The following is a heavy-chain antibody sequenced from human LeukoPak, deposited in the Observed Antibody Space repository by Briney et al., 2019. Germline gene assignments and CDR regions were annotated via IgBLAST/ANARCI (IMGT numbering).Heavy chain of an antibody. CDR2: INQDETEK. D-gene: IGHD1-26*01. CDR1: GFTFTNYW. V-gene: IGHV3-7*01. CDR3: AKSGGFFDT. J-gene: IGHJ5*02. Sequence: GGPLRLSCAVSGFTFTNYWMTWVRQAPGKGLEWVANINQDETEKFYVDSVVGRFTISRDNGKNFLYLQMNSLRAEDTAVYYCAKSGGFFDTWGQGTLVTVSS.